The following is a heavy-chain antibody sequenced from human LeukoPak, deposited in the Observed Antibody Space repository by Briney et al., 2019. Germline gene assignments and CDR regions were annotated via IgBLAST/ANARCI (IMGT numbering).Heavy chain of an antibody. J-gene: IGHJ4*02. D-gene: IGHD6-13*01. V-gene: IGHV4-4*02. CDR2: IYHSGST. CDR3: ARLITAGGFDY. CDR1: GGSINRSYW. Sequence: SETLSLTCAVSGGSINRSYWWSWVRQPPGKGLEWIGEIYHSGSTNYNPSPKSRVTISVDKSKNQFSLNLSSVTAADTAVYYCARLITAGGFDYWGQGTLVTVSS.